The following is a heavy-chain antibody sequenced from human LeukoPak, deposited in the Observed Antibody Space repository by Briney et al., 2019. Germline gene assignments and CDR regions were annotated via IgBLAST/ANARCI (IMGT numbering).Heavy chain of an antibody. Sequence: SETLSLTCTVSGSSMSSDYYWGWIRQPPGKGLEWIGSISDSGSAYYNPSLKSRVTISVDTSKNQFSLKLSSVTAADTAVYYCARDLGFGYFDYWGQGTLVTVSS. V-gene: IGHV4-38-2*02. CDR1: GSSMSSDYY. J-gene: IGHJ4*02. CDR2: ISDSGSA. CDR3: ARDLGFGYFDY. D-gene: IGHD3-16*01.